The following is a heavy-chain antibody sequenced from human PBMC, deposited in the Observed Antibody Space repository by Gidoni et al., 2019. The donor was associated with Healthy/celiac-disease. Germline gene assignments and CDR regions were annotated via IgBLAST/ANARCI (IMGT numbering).Heavy chain of an antibody. J-gene: IGHJ4*02. CDR3: AKASGYCTNGVCFDY. Sequence: QVQLVESGGGVVQPGRSLRLSCAASGFTFRSYGMHWVRQAPGKGLEWVAVISYDGSNKYYADSVKGRFTISRDNSKNTLYLQMNSLRAEDTAVYYCAKASGYCTNGVCFDYWGQGTLVTVSS. CDR1: GFTFRSYG. V-gene: IGHV3-30*18. CDR2: ISYDGSNK. D-gene: IGHD2-8*01.